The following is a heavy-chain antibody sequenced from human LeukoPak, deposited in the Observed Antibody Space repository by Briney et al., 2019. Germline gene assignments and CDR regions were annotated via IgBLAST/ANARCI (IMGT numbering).Heavy chain of an antibody. D-gene: IGHD2/OR15-2a*01. V-gene: IGHV4-59*08. J-gene: IGHJ3*02. CDR3: ARHGKGATYFYTFDI. Sequence: PSETLSLTCTVSGGSITNYYWSWIRQPPGEELEWIGYVYASGATNSNPSLKSRVTISVDTSKNQFSLKLSSVTAADTAVYYCARHGKGATYFYTFDIWGQGTVVAVSS. CDR1: GGSITNYY. CDR2: VYASGAT.